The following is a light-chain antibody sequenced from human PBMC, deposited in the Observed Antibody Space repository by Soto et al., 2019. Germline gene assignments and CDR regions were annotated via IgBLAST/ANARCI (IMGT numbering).Light chain of an antibody. Sequence: QSALTQPASVSGSPGQSITISCTGTSSDVGSYNYVSWYQQHPGKAPKLMIYDVSNRPSGVSNRVSGSKSGNTASLTISGLQAEDEADYYCSSYTSSSTVVFGGGTKLTVL. V-gene: IGLV2-14*01. CDR1: SSDVGSYNY. J-gene: IGLJ2*01. CDR3: SSYTSSSTVV. CDR2: DVS.